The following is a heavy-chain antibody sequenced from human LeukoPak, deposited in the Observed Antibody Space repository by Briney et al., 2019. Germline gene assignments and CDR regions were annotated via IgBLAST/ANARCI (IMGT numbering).Heavy chain of an antibody. D-gene: IGHD3-9*01. J-gene: IGHJ3*02. V-gene: IGHV1-8*01. CDR3: ARGSIFRIFRAFDI. CDR2: MNPNSGNT. CDR1: GYTFTSYD. Sequence: GASVKVSCKASGYTFTSYDINWVRQATRQGLEWMGWMNPNSGNTGYAQKFQGRVTMTRNTSISTAYMELSSLRSEDTAVYYCARGSIFRIFRAFDIWGQGTMVTVSS.